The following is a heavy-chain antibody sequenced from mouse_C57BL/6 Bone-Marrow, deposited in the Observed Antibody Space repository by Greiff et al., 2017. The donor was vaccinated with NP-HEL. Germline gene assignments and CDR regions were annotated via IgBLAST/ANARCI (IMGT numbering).Heavy chain of an antibody. Sequence: VQLQQSGPGLVQPSQSLSITCTVSGFSLTSYGVHWVRQSPGKGLEWLGVIWSGGSTDYNAAFISRLSISKDNSKSQVFFKMSSLQADDTAISYCARLELGRAMDYWGQGTAVTVSS. CDR3: ARLELGRAMDY. D-gene: IGHD4-1*01. V-gene: IGHV2-2*01. CDR1: GFSLTSYG. CDR2: IWSGGST. J-gene: IGHJ4*01.